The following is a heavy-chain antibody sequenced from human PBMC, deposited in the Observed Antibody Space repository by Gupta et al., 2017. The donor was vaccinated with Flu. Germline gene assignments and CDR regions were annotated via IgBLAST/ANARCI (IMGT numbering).Heavy chain of an antibody. V-gene: IGHV3-21*01. CDR1: GFIFSSYS. J-gene: IGHJ6*03. Sequence: EVQLVESGGGLVKPGGSLRLSCAASGFIFSSYSMSWVRQAPGKGLEWVSSITSSSSYIYYADSVKGRFTISRDNAKNSLYLQMNSLRAEDTAVYYCARGAGWDSSGYYLGYYYYYMDVWGKGTTVTVSS. CDR3: ARGAGWDSSGYYLGYYYYYMDV. CDR2: ITSSSSYI. D-gene: IGHD3-22*01.